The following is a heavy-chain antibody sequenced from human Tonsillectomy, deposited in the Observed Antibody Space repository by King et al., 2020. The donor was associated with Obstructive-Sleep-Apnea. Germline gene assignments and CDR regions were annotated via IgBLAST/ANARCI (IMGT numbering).Heavy chain of an antibody. CDR1: GFTFSSYG. Sequence: QLVQSGGGVVQPGRSLRLSCAASGFTFSSYGMHWVRQAPGKGLEWVAVICYDGINKYYADSVKGRFTISRDNSKNTLYLQMNSLRAEDTAVYYCATAVGAFDIWGQGTMVTVSS. J-gene: IGHJ3*02. V-gene: IGHV3-33*01. CDR3: ATAVGAFDI. CDR2: ICYDGINK. D-gene: IGHD2-2*01.